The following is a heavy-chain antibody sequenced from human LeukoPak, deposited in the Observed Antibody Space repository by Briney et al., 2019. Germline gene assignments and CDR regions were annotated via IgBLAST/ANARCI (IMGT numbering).Heavy chain of an antibody. D-gene: IGHD3-10*01. V-gene: IGHV4-31*03. CDR3: ARALSYYGSGSYYLFDY. J-gene: IGHJ4*02. Sequence: PSQTLSLTCTVSGGSISSGGYYWSWIRQHPGKGLEWIGYIYYSGSTYYNPSLKSRATISVDTSKNQFSLKLSSVTAADTAVYYCARALSYYGSGSYYLFDYWGQGTLVTVSS. CDR2: IYYSGST. CDR1: GGSISSGGYY.